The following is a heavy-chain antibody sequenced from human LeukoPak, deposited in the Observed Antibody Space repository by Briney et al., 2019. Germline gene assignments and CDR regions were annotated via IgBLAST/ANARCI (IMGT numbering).Heavy chain of an antibody. J-gene: IGHJ4*02. CDR1: GYTFTSYG. V-gene: IGHV1-18*01. CDR3: ARAGTTGTPTGLGY. D-gene: IGHD1-1*01. Sequence: GASVKVSCKASGYTFTSYGISWVRQAPGQGLEWMGWISAYNGNTNYAQKLQGRVTMTRDTSTSTVYMELSSLRSEDTAVYYCARAGTTGTPTGLGYWGQGTLVTVSS. CDR2: ISAYNGNT.